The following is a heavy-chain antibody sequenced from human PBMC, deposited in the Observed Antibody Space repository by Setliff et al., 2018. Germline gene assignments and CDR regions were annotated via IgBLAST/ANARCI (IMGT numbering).Heavy chain of an antibody. CDR3: ARHFSSSWYFDY. Sequence: SSGYYWGWIRQPPGKGLELIGYIHHSGSTYYNPSLKSRVTISADTSKNQFSLTLTSVTATDTAVYYCARHFSSSWYFDYWGQGTQVTVSS. J-gene: IGHJ4*02. V-gene: IGHV4-38-2*01. CDR2: IHHSGST. CDR1: SSGYY. D-gene: IGHD6-13*01.